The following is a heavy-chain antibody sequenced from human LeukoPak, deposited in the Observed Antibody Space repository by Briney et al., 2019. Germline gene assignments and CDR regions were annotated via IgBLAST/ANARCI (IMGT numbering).Heavy chain of an antibody. CDR2: IYTSGST. J-gene: IGHJ5*02. D-gene: IGHD3-22*01. Sequence: SETLSLTCTVSGGSISSGRYYWSWIRQPAGKGLEWIGRIYTSGSTNYNPSLKSRVTMSVDTSKNQFSLKLSSVTAADTAVYYCARDRDYYDSSGWFDPWGQGTLVTVSS. V-gene: IGHV4-61*02. CDR3: ARDRDYYDSSGWFDP. CDR1: GGSISSGRYY.